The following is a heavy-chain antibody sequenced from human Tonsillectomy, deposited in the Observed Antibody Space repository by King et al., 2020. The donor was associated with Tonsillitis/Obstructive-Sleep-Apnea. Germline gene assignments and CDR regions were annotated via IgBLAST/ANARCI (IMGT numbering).Heavy chain of an antibody. V-gene: IGHV2-5*02. Sequence: HITLKESGPKLVKPTQTLTLTCTFSGFSLSTSGVGVGWIRQPPGKALEWLALIYWDDDKQYSPSLKSRLTITKDTSKNQVVLTMTNMDPVDTATYYCAHTLEVGPLAAAAQGGYDAFDIWGQGTMVTVSS. CDR2: IYWDDDK. CDR1: GFSLSTSGVG. J-gene: IGHJ3*02. D-gene: IGHD6-13*01. CDR3: AHTLEVGPLAAAAQGGYDAFDI.